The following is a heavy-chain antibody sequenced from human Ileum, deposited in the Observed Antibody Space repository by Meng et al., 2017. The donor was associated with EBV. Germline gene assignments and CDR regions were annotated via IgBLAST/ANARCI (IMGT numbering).Heavy chain of an antibody. J-gene: IGHJ4*02. CDR3: ARDPSNTSGRYAYFDY. V-gene: IGHV1-18*01. Sequence: QLQLVQSGAEVKKPGASVRVSCKASGYTFTHHGISWIRQAPGQGLEWMGWISCYNGDTNYAQKLQGRVTMTTDTSTNTAYMDLRGLRSDDTAAYYCARDPSNTSGRYAYFDYWGQGPRVTVAS. D-gene: IGHD6-19*01. CDR2: ISCYNGDT. CDR1: GYTFTHHG.